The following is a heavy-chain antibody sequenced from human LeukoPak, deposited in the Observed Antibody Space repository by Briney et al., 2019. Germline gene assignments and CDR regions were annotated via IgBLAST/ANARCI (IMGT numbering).Heavy chain of an antibody. CDR1: GGTFSSYA. J-gene: IGHJ4*02. V-gene: IGHV1-69*05. CDR2: IIPIFGTA. D-gene: IGHD3-22*01. Sequence: SVKVSCKASGGTFSSYAISWVRQAPGQGLEWMGRIIPIFGTANYAQKFQGRVTITTDESTSTAYMELSSLRSEDTAVYYCVRGTSRYYDSSGYLDWGQGTLVTVSS. CDR3: VRGTSRYYDSSGYLD.